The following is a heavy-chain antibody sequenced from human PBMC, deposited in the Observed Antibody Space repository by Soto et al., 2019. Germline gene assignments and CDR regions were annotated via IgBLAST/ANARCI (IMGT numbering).Heavy chain of an antibody. J-gene: IGHJ6*02. Sequence: SETLSLTCTVSGDSISSYYWSWIRQPPGKGLEWIGSIYYSGSTYYNPSLKSRVTISVDTSKNQFSLKLSSVTAADTAVFYCARLEVTAMYYYYGMDVWGQGTTVTVSS. CDR1: GDSISSYY. CDR2: IYYSGST. D-gene: IGHD2-21*02. V-gene: IGHV4-59*05. CDR3: ARLEVTAMYYYYGMDV.